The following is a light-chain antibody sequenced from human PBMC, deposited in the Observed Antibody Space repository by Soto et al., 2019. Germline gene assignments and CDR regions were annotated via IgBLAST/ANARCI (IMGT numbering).Light chain of an antibody. V-gene: IGLV2-14*03. CDR1: SSDIGGYNF. J-gene: IGLJ2*01. CDR3: SSYTTADTVI. Sequence: QSVLTQPASMSGSPGQSITISCTGTSSDIGGYNFVSWYQRHPGKGPKLLIFDVNFRPSGVSNRFSGSKSENTASLTISGLPHEEEADYYCSSYTTADTVIFGGGTKLTVL. CDR2: DVN.